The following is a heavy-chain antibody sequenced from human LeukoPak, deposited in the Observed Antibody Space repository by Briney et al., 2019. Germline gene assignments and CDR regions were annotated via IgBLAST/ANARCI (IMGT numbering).Heavy chain of an antibody. J-gene: IGHJ2*01. CDR2: IYTSGST. V-gene: IGHV4-4*07. Sequence: SETLSLTCTLSGGSISSYYWRWIRHPAGKGLEWIGRIYTSGSTNYNPSLKSRVTMSVDTSKNQFSLKLSSVTAADTAVYYCARVSSSWYQDWYFDLWGRGTLVTVSS. D-gene: IGHD6-13*01. CDR1: GGSISSYY. CDR3: ARVSSSWYQDWYFDL.